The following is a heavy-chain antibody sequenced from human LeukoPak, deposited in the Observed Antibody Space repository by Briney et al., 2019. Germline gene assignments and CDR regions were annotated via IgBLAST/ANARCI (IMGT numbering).Heavy chain of an antibody. J-gene: IGHJ4*02. Sequence: GGTLRLSCAAFGFTFSTFGMTWVRQAPGTGLEWVSAISGSGDSTYYADSVKGRFTISRDNSKNILYLQMNSLRAEDTAAYYCAREVGSFDYWGQGALVTVSS. V-gene: IGHV3-23*01. CDR1: GFTFSTFG. CDR2: ISGSGDST. D-gene: IGHD1-26*01. CDR3: AREVGSFDY.